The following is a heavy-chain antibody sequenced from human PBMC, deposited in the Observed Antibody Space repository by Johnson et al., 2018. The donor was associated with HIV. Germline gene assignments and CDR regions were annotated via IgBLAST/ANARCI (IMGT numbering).Heavy chain of an antibody. D-gene: IGHD3-10*01. J-gene: IGHJ3*02. CDR2: IKQDGREK. CDR3: AKSTQASIVRESGPYGAFDI. Sequence: VQLVESGGGVVRPGGSLRLSCAASGFTFSSYWMSWVRQAPGKGLEWVANIKQDGREKYYVDSVTGRYTISRDNSKNTLYLQMNSLRAEDTALYYCAKSTQASIVRESGPYGAFDIWGQGTMVTVSS. CDR1: GFTFSSYW. V-gene: IGHV3-7*01.